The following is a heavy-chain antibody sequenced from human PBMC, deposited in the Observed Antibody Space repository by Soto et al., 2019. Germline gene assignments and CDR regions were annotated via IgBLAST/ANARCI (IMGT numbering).Heavy chain of an antibody. CDR2: ISTTSTYI. CDR3: ARDGIVGTTDFFDY. Sequence: GGSLRLSCAGSGFIFSGYSMNWVRQAPGKGLEWVSSISTTSTYIYYADSVKGRFTVSRDNAKNSLYLQMTGLRPEDTAMYYCARDGIVGTTDFFDYWGQGTLVTVSS. CDR1: GFIFSGYS. V-gene: IGHV3-21*01. J-gene: IGHJ4*02. D-gene: IGHD1-26*01.